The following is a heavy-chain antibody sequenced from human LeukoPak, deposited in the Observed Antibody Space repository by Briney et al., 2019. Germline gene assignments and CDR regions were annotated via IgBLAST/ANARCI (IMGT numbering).Heavy chain of an antibody. V-gene: IGHV4-59*08. J-gene: IGHJ4*02. CDR1: GDSISSFY. Sequence: PSETLSLTCTVSGDSISSFYWSWIRQPPGKGLEWSGYISYSGSTNYNPSLKSRVTISVDTSKNQFSLNLNSVTADDTAVYYCARLTNILGLPYEFWGQGSQVTVSS. CDR3: ARLTNILGLPYEF. CDR2: ISYSGST. D-gene: IGHD1-7*01.